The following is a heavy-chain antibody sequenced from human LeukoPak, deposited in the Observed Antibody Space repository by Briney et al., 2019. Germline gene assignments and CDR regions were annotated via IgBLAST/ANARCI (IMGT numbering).Heavy chain of an antibody. D-gene: IGHD3-22*01. V-gene: IGHV1-2*02. CDR2: INPYSGDT. Sequence: ASVKVSCKASGYSFSSYYMHWVRQAPGQGLEWMGWINPYSGDTNYAQKFQGRVTMTRDTSISTAYMELSSLRSDDTAVYYCARSSYDSSLRIDDFWGQGTLVTVSS. CDR3: ARSSYDSSLRIDDF. CDR1: GYSFSSYY. J-gene: IGHJ4*02.